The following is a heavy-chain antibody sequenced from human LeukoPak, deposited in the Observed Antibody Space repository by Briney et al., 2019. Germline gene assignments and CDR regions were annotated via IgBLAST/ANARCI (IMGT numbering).Heavy chain of an antibody. CDR3: ARYRRDYYDSSGYSAFDY. CDR1: GYTFTSYY. D-gene: IGHD3-22*01. CDR2: INPSGGST. Sequence: ASVKVSCKASGYTFTSYYMHWVRQAPGQGLEWMGIINPSGGSTSYAQKFQGRVTMTRDTSTSTVYMELSSLRSEDTAVYYCARYRRDYYDSSGYSAFDYWGQGTLVTVSS. V-gene: IGHV1-46*01. J-gene: IGHJ4*02.